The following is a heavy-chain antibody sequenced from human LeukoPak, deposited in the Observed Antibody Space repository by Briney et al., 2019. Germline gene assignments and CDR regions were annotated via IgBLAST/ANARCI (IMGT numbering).Heavy chain of an antibody. J-gene: IGHJ4*02. V-gene: IGHV4-59*01. CDR3: ARDCRSGYFDY. D-gene: IGHD2-15*01. Sequence: SETLSLTCTVSGGSMNNYYWTWIRQPPGKGLQWIAYIFYSGSTNYNPSLRSRVTISVDTSKNQFSLKLNSVTAADTAVYYCARDCRSGYFDYWGQGTLVTVSS. CDR2: IFYSGST. CDR1: GGSMNNYY.